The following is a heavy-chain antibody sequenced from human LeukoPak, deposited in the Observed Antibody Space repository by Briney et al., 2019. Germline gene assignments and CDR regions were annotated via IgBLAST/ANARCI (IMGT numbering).Heavy chain of an antibody. V-gene: IGHV3-48*03. CDR3: ARDLTSAAGDY. D-gene: IGHD6-13*01. Sequence: GGSLRLSCAASGFTFSSYEMNWVRQAPGKGLEWVSYIRSSRSSIYYADSVKGRFTISRDNAKNSLYLQMNSLRAEDTAVYYWARDLTSAAGDYWGQGTLVTVSS. CDR1: GFTFSSYE. CDR2: IRSSRSSI. J-gene: IGHJ4*02.